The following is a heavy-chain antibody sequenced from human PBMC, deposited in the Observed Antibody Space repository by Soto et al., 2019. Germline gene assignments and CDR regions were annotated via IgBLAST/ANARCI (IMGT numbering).Heavy chain of an antibody. CDR1: GGSISSGGYY. D-gene: IGHD2-2*01. CDR3: ARVSGVVVVPAASRFDP. Sequence: SETLSLTCTVSGGSISSGGYYWSWIRQHPGKGLEWIGFIYYSGSTYYNPSLKSRVTISVDTSKNQFSLKLSSVTAADTAVYYCARVSGVVVVPAASRFDPWGQGTLVTVSS. V-gene: IGHV4-31*03. CDR2: IYYSGST. J-gene: IGHJ5*02.